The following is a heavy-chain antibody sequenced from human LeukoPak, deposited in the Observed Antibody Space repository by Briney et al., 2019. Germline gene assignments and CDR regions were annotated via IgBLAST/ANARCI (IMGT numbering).Heavy chain of an antibody. Sequence: PGGSLRLSCAASGFTFSSYSMNWVRQAPGKGLEWVSYISSSSSTIYYADSVKGRFTISRDNAKNSLYLQMNSLRAEDTAVYYCARDPGYCTNGVCYSRGGNYMDVWGKGTTVTVSS. D-gene: IGHD2-8*01. CDR2: ISSSSSTI. J-gene: IGHJ6*03. CDR3: ARDPGYCTNGVCYSRGGNYMDV. V-gene: IGHV3-48*01. CDR1: GFTFSSYS.